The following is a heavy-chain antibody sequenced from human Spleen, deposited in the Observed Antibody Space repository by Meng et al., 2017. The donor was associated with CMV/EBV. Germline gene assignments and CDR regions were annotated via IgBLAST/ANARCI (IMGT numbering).Heavy chain of an antibody. J-gene: IGHJ4*02. V-gene: IGHV3-53*01. D-gene: IGHD2-15*01. CDR1: GFTVSSNY. Sequence: GESLKISCAASGFTVSSNYMSWVRQAPGKGLEWVSVIYSGGSTYYADSVKGRFTISRDNTKNTLYLQMNSLRAEDTAVYYCAREVGAAPFLDYWGQGTLVTVSS. CDR3: AREVGAAPFLDY. CDR2: IYSGGST.